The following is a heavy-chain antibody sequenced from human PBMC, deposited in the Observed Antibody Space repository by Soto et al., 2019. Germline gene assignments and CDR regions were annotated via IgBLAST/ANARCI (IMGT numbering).Heavy chain of an antibody. V-gene: IGHV1-69*02. CDR1: GGTFSSYT. CDR2: IIPILGIA. Sequence: SVKLSCNASGGTFSSYTISLVRQAPGQGLEWMGRIIPILGIANYAQKFQGRVTITADKSTSTLYLQMNSLRVEDTAVYYCVRTIAVAGPDAFDMWGQGTMVTVSS. D-gene: IGHD6-19*01. J-gene: IGHJ3*02. CDR3: VRTIAVAGPDAFDM.